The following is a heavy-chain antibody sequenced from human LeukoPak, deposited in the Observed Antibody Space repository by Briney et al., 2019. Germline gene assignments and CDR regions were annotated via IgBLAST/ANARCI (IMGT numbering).Heavy chain of an antibody. V-gene: IGHV1-2*02. J-gene: IGHJ6*03. Sequence: GASVKVSCKASGYTFTGYYMHWVRQTPGQGLEWMGWINPNSGGTNYAQKFQGRVTMTRDTSISTAYMELSRLRSDDTAVYYCASKAVAGSYYYYYYMDVWGKGTTVTVSS. D-gene: IGHD6-19*01. CDR1: GYTFTGYY. CDR3: ASKAVAGSYYYYYYMDV. CDR2: INPNSGGT.